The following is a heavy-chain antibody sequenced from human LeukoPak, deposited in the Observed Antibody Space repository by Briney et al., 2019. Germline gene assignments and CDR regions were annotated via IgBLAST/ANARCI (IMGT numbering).Heavy chain of an antibody. CDR1: GYTFTSYG. CDR2: ISAYNGNT. V-gene: IGHV1-18*01. D-gene: IGHD2-2*01. Sequence: ASVKVSCKASGYTFTSYGISWVRQAPGQGLEWMGWISAYNGNTNYAQKLQGRVTMTTDTSTSTAYMELRSLRSDDTAVYYCARDPSYCSSTSCYEVDYWGQGTLVTVSS. J-gene: IGHJ4*02. CDR3: ARDPSYCSSTSCYEVDY.